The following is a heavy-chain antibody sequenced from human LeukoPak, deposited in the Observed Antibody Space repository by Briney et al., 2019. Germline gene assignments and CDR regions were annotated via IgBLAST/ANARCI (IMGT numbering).Heavy chain of an antibody. D-gene: IGHD7-27*01. CDR3: ARSELGYNYHYMDV. CDR2: IKKDGSEK. J-gene: IGHJ6*03. Sequence: GGSLRLSCAASGFTFSSYWMSWVRQAPGKGLEWVANIKKDGSEKYYVDSVKGRFTISRDNAKTSLYLQMNSLRAEDTAVYYCARSELGYNYHYMDVWGKGTTVTVSS. CDR1: GFTFSSYW. V-gene: IGHV3-7*01.